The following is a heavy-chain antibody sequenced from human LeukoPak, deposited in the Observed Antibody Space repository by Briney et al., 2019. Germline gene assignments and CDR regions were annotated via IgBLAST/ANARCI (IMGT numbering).Heavy chain of an antibody. CDR1: GFTFSSFP. CDR2: ISTDESYK. CDR3: ARSLIPGRWYFDL. J-gene: IGHJ2*01. Sequence: PGGSLRLSCAVSGFTFSSFPFHWVRQAPGKGLEWVAAISTDESYKYHGDSVKGRFTISRDNPMNTLYLQMNGLRPDDTAVYYCARSLIPGRWYFDLWGRGTLVTVSS. D-gene: IGHD3-16*01. V-gene: IGHV3-30*04.